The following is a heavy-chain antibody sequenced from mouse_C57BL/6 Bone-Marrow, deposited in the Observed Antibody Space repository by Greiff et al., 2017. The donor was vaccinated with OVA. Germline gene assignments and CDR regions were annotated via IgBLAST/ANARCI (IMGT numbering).Heavy chain of an antibody. CDR2: IDPSDSYT. J-gene: IGHJ1*03. Sequence: QVQLQQPGAELVMPGASVKLSCKASGYTFTSYWMHWVKQRPGQGLEWIGEIDPSDSYTTYNQKFKGKSTLTVDKSSSTAYMQLSSLTSEDSAVYYCARHWHWYFDVWGTGTTGTVSS. V-gene: IGHV1-69*01. CDR1: GYTFTSYW. CDR3: ARHWHWYFDV. D-gene: IGHD4-1*01.